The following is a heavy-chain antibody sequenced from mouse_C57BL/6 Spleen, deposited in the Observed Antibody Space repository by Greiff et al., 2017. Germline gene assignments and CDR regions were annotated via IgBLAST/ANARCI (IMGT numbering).Heavy chain of an antibody. Sequence: EVQLQESGPGMVKPSQSLSLTCTVTGYSITSGYDWHWIRHFPGNKLEWMGYISYSGSTNYNPSLKSRISITHDTSKNHFFLKLNSVTTEDTATYYCARASNSLYYAMDYWGQGTSVTVSS. D-gene: IGHD6-1*01. CDR3: ARASNSLYYAMDY. J-gene: IGHJ4*01. V-gene: IGHV3-1*01. CDR2: ISYSGST. CDR1: GYSITSGYD.